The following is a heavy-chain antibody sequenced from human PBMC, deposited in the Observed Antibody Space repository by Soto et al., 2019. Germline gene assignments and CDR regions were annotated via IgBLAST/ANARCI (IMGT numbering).Heavy chain of an antibody. CDR1: GGTFRTAA. Sequence: QVQLEQSGAEVKKPGSSVKVSCKASGGTFRTAAISWVRQAPGQGLEWMGGIMPVFRTPDYAQKFQGRVTITADESTNTAYMELSGLRYDDTAVYYCARDNDRPQLGGNYYYILYVWGQGTTITVSS. V-gene: IGHV1-69*12. CDR3: ARDNDRPQLGGNYYYILYV. CDR2: IMPVFRTP. J-gene: IGHJ6*02. D-gene: IGHD2-8*01.